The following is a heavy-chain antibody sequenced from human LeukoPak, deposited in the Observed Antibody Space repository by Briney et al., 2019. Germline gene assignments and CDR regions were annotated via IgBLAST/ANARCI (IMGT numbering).Heavy chain of an antibody. J-gene: IGHJ4*02. V-gene: IGHV1-2*06. CDR3: ARDSNYGDYLYDY. Sequence: ASVKVSCKASGYTFTGYYMHWVRQAPGQGLEWMGRINPNSGGTNYAQKFQGRVTMTRVTSIGTAYMELSRLRSDDTAVYYCARDSNYGDYLYDYWGQGTLVTVSS. CDR1: GYTFTGYY. D-gene: IGHD4-17*01. CDR2: INPNSGGT.